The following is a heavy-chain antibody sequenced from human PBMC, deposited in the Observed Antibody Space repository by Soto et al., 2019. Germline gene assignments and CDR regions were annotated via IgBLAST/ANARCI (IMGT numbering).Heavy chain of an antibody. Sequence: SETLSLTCTVSGGSISSGGYYWSWIRQHPGKGLEWIGYIYYSGSTYYNPSLKSRVTISVDTSKNQFSLKLSSVTAADTAVYYCASLPVAARPRYFDYWGQGTLVTVSS. CDR3: ASLPVAARPRYFDY. CDR2: IYYSGST. CDR1: GGSISSGGYY. V-gene: IGHV4-31*03. D-gene: IGHD6-6*01. J-gene: IGHJ4*02.